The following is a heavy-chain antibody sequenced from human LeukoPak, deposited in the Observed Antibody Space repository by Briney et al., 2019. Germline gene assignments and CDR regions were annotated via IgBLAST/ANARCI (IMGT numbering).Heavy chain of an antibody. V-gene: IGHV3-66*01. CDR3: AAVHRDSSPWFIY. J-gene: IGHJ4*02. CDR2: IYSGDNT. CDR1: GLTVSSNY. Sequence: GGSLRLSCAASGLTVSSNYMSWVRQAPGKGLEWVSVIYSGDNTYYADSVKGRFTISRDISKNTLYLQMNSLRAEDTAVYYCAAVHRDSSPWFIYWGQGTLVTVSS. D-gene: IGHD6-6*01.